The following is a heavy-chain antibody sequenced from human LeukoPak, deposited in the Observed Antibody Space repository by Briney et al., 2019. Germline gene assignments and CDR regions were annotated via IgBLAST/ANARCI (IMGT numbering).Heavy chain of an antibody. V-gene: IGHV3-66*01. CDR3: AKGLPSLAYCGGDCYYFDY. D-gene: IGHD2-21*02. CDR2: IYSGGGT. CDR1: GFTVSSNY. Sequence: GGSLRLSCAAPGFTVSSNYMSWVRQAPGKGLEWVSVIYSGGGTYYADSVKGRFTISRDNSKNTLYLQMNSLRAEDTAVYYCAKGLPSLAYCGGDCYYFDYWGQGTLVTVSS. J-gene: IGHJ4*02.